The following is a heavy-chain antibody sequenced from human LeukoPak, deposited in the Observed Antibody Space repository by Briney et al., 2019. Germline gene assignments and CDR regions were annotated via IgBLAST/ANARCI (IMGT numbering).Heavy chain of an antibody. CDR2: IYPGDSDT. CDR3: ARRFGPPGSYCFDY. D-gene: IGHD3-10*01. V-gene: IGHV5-51*01. Sequence: GESLQISCKSSGYTFTSHWIGWVRQMPGKGLELMGIIYPGDSDTRYSPSFQGQVTISADKSVSIAYLQWSSLKASDTTMYYCARRFGPPGSYCFDYWGQGTLVTVSS. CDR1: GYTFTSHW. J-gene: IGHJ4*02.